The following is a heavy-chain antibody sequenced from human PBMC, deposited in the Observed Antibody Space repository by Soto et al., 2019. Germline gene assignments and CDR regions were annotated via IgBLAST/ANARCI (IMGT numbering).Heavy chain of an antibody. J-gene: IGHJ3*02. CDR1: GFSFSLYW. CDR3: ARDFGEVGATAVYDI. Sequence: LRLSCAASGFSFSLYWMHWVRQAPGKGLVWVSRINGDGSDTSYGDSVKGRFTTSRDNAKNTLYLHMNSLGAEDTAVYYCARDFGEVGATAVYDIWGQGTMVTVSS. CDR2: INGDGSDT. V-gene: IGHV3-74*01. D-gene: IGHD1-26*01.